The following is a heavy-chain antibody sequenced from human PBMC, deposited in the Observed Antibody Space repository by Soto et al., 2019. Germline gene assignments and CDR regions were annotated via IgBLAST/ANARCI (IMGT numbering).Heavy chain of an antibody. CDR2: VSGGDGGT. V-gene: IGHV3-23*01. Sequence: GGSLRLSCAASGFTLSTHGMTGFRQAPGKGLEWVSTVSGGDGGTAYTDSVKGRFTISRDTSKNTLFLQMSSLRAEDTAVYYCAKIAWNSARLFDYWGQGTLVTVS. CDR3: AKIAWNSARLFDY. J-gene: IGHJ4*02. CDR1: GFTLSTHG. D-gene: IGHD1-1*01.